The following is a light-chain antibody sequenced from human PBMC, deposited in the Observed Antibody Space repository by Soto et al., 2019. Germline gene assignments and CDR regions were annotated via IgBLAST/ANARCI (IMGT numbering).Light chain of an antibody. Sequence: QSVLTQPPSVSGAPGQRVTISCTGSSSNIGAGYDVHWYQQLPETPPKLLIYDNNNRPSGVPDRFSGSKSDTSASLAITGLQAEDEADYYCQSYDSSLSSYVFGTGTKVTVL. V-gene: IGLV1-40*01. CDR1: SSNIGAGYD. CDR3: QSYDSSLSSYV. J-gene: IGLJ1*01. CDR2: DNN.